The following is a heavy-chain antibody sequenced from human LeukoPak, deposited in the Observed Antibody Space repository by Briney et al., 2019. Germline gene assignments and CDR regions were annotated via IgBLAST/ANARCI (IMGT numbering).Heavy chain of an antibody. V-gene: IGHV3-64D*09. D-gene: IGHD3-22*01. Sequence: PGGSLRLSCSASGFTFSSFAMHWVRQAPGKGLEYVSAIGSSGDTTYYADSMKGRITISRDNSKNTLYLQMSSLRTEDTAVYFCVKGAESYCDSRSDYWGQGTLATVSS. CDR2: IGSSGDTT. CDR3: VKGAESYCDSRSDY. J-gene: IGHJ4*02. CDR1: GFTFSSFA.